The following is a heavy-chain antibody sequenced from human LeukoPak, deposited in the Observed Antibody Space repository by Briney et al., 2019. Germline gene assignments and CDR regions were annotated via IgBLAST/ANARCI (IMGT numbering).Heavy chain of an antibody. CDR2: FDNSGST. Sequence: KPSETLSLTCTVSGGSINNYCWSWIRQPPGKGLEWIGFFDNSGSTNYNPSLKSRVTISVDTSKNQVSLKLKSVTAADTAVYYCARGLFQWPARIDCWGQGTLVTVSS. CDR3: ARGLFQWPARIDC. CDR1: GGSINNYC. V-gene: IGHV4-59*08. J-gene: IGHJ4*02. D-gene: IGHD6-19*01.